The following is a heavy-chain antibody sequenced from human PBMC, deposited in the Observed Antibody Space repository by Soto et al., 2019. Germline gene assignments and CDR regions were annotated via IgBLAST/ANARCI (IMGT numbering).Heavy chain of an antibody. CDR1: GGSISSYY. CDR3: ARDRGYSYGQTYFDY. Sequence: PSETLSLTCTVSGGSISSYYWSWIRQPPGKGLEWIGYIYYSGSTNYNPSLKSRVTISVGTSKNQFSLKLSSVTAADTAVYYCARDRGYSYGQTYFDYWGQGTLVTVSS. V-gene: IGHV4-59*01. J-gene: IGHJ4*02. D-gene: IGHD5-18*01. CDR2: IYYSGST.